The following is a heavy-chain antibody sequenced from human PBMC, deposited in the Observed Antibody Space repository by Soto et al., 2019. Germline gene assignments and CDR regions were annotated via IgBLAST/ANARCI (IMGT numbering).Heavy chain of an antibody. CDR3: ARSPPHYYDSSGYKKYNWFDP. V-gene: IGHV1-69*13. Sequence: SVKVSCKASGGTFSSYAISWVRQAPGQGLEWMGGIIPIFGTANYAQKFQGRVTITADESTSTAYMELSSLRSEDTAVYYCARSPPHYYDSSGYKKYNWFDPWGQGTLVTVS. CDR2: IIPIFGTA. CDR1: GGTFSSYA. D-gene: IGHD3-22*01. J-gene: IGHJ5*02.